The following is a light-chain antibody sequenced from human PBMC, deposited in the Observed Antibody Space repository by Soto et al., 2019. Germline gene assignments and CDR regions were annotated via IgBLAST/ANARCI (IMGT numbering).Light chain of an antibody. V-gene: IGKV3-20*01. CDR2: GAS. CDR1: QSVSTSS. Sequence: EIVLTQSPGTLSLSPGEGATLSCRASQSVSTSSLAWYQQKPGQAPRLLIYGASSRATGIPDRFSGSGSGTDFTLTISRLEPEDFAVYYCQQYGSSITFGPGTKVDIK. J-gene: IGKJ3*01. CDR3: QQYGSSIT.